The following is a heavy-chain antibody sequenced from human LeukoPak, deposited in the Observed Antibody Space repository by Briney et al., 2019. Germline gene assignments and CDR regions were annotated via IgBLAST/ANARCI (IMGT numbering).Heavy chain of an antibody. J-gene: IGHJ6*02. Sequence: SETLSLTCTVSGGSISSYYWSWIRQPPGKGLEWIGYIYYSGSTNYNPSLKSRVTISVDTSKNQFSLKLSSVTAADTAVYYCARGRSSSWPYYYYYGMDVWGQGTTVTVSS. CDR1: GGSISSYY. CDR3: ARGRSSSWPYYYYYGMDV. CDR2: IYYSGST. V-gene: IGHV4-59*01. D-gene: IGHD6-13*01.